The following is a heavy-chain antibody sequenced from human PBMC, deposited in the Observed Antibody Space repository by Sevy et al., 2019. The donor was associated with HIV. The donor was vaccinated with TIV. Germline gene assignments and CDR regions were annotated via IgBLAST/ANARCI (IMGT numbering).Heavy chain of an antibody. J-gene: IGHJ6*02. CDR3: ARYSSRDGMDV. D-gene: IGHD6-13*01. CDR2: ISYDGSNK. CDR1: GFTFSSYG. V-gene: IGHV3-30*19. Sequence: GGSLRLSCAASGFTFSSYGMHWVRQAPGKGLEWVAFISYDGSNKYYADSVKGRFTISRDNSKNTLYLQMNSLRAEDTAVYYCARYSSRDGMDVWGQGTTVTVSS.